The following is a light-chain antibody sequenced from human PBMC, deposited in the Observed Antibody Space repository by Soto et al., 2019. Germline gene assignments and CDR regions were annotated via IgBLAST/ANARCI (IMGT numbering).Light chain of an antibody. Sequence: EIVWTQSPGTLSLSPGERATLSCRASQSVSSSFLAWYQQKPGQAPRLLIYGASSRATGIPDRFSGSGSGTNFILTISGLEPEDFAVYYCHHYHSSPWTFGQGTNVEIK. V-gene: IGKV3-20*01. CDR1: QSVSSSF. CDR2: GAS. CDR3: HHYHSSPWT. J-gene: IGKJ1*01.